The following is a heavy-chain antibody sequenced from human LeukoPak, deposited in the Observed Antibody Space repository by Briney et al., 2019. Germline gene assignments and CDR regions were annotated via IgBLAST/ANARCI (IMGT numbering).Heavy chain of an antibody. D-gene: IGHD6-6*01. CDR2: IQEDGNAK. Sequence: GGSPRLSCAASGFTFSAHWMSWVRQAPGKGLKWVANIQEDGNAKNYVASVEGRFTISRDNAKNSLYLQMNSLRAEDTAMYYCARATYGEQLLIESWGQGTLVTVSS. J-gene: IGHJ4*02. CDR1: GFTFSAHW. V-gene: IGHV3-7*01. CDR3: ARATYGEQLLIES.